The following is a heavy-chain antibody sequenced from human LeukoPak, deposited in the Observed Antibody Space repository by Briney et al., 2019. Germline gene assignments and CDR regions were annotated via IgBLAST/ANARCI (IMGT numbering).Heavy chain of an antibody. Sequence: SATLSLTCAVYGGSFSGYYWSWIRQPPGKGLEWIGEINHSGSTNYNPSLKSRVTISVDTSKNQFSLKLSSVTAADTAVYYCARGRRGAVVLALSVRFDPWGQGTLVTVSS. J-gene: IGHJ5*02. CDR3: ARGRRGAVVLALSVRFDP. CDR2: INHSGST. V-gene: IGHV4-34*01. D-gene: IGHD2-2*01. CDR1: GGSFSGYY.